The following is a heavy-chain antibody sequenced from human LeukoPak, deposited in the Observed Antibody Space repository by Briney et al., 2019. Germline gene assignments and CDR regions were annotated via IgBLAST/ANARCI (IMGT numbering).Heavy chain of an antibody. CDR3: AKANYSGSYYFDS. Sequence: PGGSLRLSCAASGFTFSRSAMNWVRQAPGKGLECVSSFSASGGTTYYADSVKGRFTISRDNSKNTLSVQMNSLRAEDTAVYYCAKANYSGSYYFDSWGQGTLVTVSS. D-gene: IGHD1-26*01. CDR2: FSASGGTT. J-gene: IGHJ4*02. CDR1: GFTFSRSA. V-gene: IGHV3-23*01.